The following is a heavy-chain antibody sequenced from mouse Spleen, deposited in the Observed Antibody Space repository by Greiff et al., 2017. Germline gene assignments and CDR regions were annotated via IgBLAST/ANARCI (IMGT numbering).Heavy chain of an antibody. Sequence: VQLQQPGAELVKPGASVKLSCKASGYTFTSYWMHWVKQRPGQGLEWIGMIHPNSGSTNYNEKFKSKATLTVDKSSSTAYMQLSSLTSEDSAVYYCATVVATYYFDYWGQGTTLTVSS. CDR1: GYTFTSYW. J-gene: IGHJ2*01. CDR2: IHPNSGST. D-gene: IGHD1-1*01. V-gene: IGHV1-64*01. CDR3: ATVVATYYFDY.